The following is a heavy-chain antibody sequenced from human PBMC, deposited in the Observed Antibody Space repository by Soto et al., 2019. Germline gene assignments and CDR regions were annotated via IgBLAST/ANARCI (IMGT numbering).Heavy chain of an antibody. CDR2: IIPIFGTA. CDR1: GGTFSSYA. V-gene: IGHV1-69*13. Sequence: GASVKVSCKASGGTFSSYAISWVRQAPGQGLEWMGGIIPIFGTANYAQKFQGRVTITADESTSTAYMELSSLRSEDTAAYYCARGVTTSMAFDYWGQGTLVTVSS. D-gene: IGHD4-17*01. J-gene: IGHJ4*02. CDR3: ARGVTTSMAFDY.